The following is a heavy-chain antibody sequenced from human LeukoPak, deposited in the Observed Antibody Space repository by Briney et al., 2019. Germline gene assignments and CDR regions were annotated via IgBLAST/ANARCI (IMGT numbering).Heavy chain of an antibody. D-gene: IGHD6-19*01. CDR2: ISYDGSNK. V-gene: IGHV3-30*04. Sequence: GGSLRLSCAASGFTFSNYTIHWVRQAPGKGLEWVALISYDGSNKYYADSVKGRFTISRDNSKNTLYLQMNSLRAEDTAVYYCARDGLAVAGTLDYWGQGTLVTVSS. CDR3: ARDGLAVAGTLDY. CDR1: GFTFSNYT. J-gene: IGHJ4*02.